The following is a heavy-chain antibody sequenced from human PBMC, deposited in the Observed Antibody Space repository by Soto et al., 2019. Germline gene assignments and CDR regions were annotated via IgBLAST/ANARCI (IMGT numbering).Heavy chain of an antibody. CDR1: GGSISSRYW. CDR3: ASKFGELLADAFDI. V-gene: IGHV4-4*02. D-gene: IGHD3-10*01. CDR2: IYHTGST. J-gene: IGHJ3*02. Sequence: QVQLQESGPGLVKPSGTLSLTCAVSGGSISSRYWWSWVRQPPGKGLEWIGEIYHTGSTNYNPSLKSRVVMSIDKSKNQFSLNLNSVTAADTAVYYGASKFGELLADAFDIWGQGTMVTVSS.